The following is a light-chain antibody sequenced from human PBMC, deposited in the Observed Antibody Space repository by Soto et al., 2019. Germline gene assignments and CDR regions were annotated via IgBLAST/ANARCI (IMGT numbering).Light chain of an antibody. J-gene: IGLJ2*01. CDR1: SSDVGGYNY. CDR2: DVS. Sequence: QSALTQPASVSGSPGQSITISCTGTSSDVGGYNYVSWYQQHPGKAPKLMISDVSDRPSGVSNRFSGSKSGNTASLTISGLRLKEGVNIYCTWYTAPAPLVFAGGPRLTAL. V-gene: IGLV2-14*01. CDR3: TWYTAPAPLV.